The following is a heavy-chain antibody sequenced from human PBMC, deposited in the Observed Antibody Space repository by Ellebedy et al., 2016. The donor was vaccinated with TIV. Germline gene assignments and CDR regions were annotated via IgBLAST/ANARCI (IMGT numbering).Heavy chain of an antibody. CDR1: GFTFSDYY. D-gene: IGHD2-21*02. J-gene: IGHJ4*02. V-gene: IGHV3-11*05. Sequence: GESLKISCVASGFTFSDYYMTWIRQAPGKGLEWVSHNSPRGSFITYADSVKGRFTISRDNAKNSLYLQMDSLRVEDTAVYYCTTAGRENCHGDCYYSFDHWGQGTLVTVAS. CDR3: TTAGRENCHGDCYYSFDH. CDR2: NSPRGSFI.